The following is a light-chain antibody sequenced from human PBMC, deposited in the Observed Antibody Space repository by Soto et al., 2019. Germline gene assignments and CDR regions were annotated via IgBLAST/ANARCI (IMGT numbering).Light chain of an antibody. CDR1: QSVSSN. V-gene: IGKV3-15*01. CDR3: QQYNNWPLYT. CDR2: GAS. Sequence: EIVMTQSPATLSVSPGERATLSCRASQSVSSNLAWYQQKPGQAPRLLIYGASTRATGIPARFSGSGSGTEFTLTISSLQSEDFAVYDCQQYNNWPLYTCGQGTKLEIK. J-gene: IGKJ2*01.